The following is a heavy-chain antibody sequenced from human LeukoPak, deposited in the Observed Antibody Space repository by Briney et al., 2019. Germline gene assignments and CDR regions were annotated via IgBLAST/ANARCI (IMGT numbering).Heavy chain of an antibody. D-gene: IGHD3-3*01. CDR2: IHPNSDGT. V-gene: IGHV1-2*02. Sequence: ASVKVSCKASGYTFTNYYLHWVRQAPGQGLEWMGWIHPNSDGTHYAQKFQGRVTMTRDTSINTAYMELSWLKSDDTAIYYWAGGGCAVFGVIDDWGQGTQVTVSS. CDR1: GYTFTNYY. J-gene: IGHJ4*02. CDR3: AGGGCAVFGVIDD.